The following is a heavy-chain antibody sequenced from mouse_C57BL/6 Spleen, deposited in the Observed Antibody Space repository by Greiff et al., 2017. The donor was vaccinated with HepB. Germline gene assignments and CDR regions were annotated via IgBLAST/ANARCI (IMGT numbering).Heavy chain of an antibody. Sequence: EVQVVESGGGLVKPGGSLKLSCAASGFTFSDYGMHWVRQAPEKGLEWVAYISSGSSTIYYADTVKGRFTISRDNAKNTLFLQRTSLRSEDTAMYYCARLYSYYCDYWGQGTTLTVSS. CDR1: GFTFSDYG. CDR2: ISSGSSTI. D-gene: IGHD1-1*01. CDR3: ARLYSYYCDY. V-gene: IGHV5-17*01. J-gene: IGHJ2*01.